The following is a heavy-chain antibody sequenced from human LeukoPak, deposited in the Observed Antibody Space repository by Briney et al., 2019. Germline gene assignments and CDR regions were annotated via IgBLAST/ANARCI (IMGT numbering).Heavy chain of an antibody. D-gene: IGHD3-10*01. J-gene: IGHJ6*02. V-gene: IGHV1-3*01. Sequence: ASVKVSCKASGYTFTSYAMHWVRQAPGQRLEWMGWINAGNGNTKYSQKFQGGVTITRDTSASTAYMELSSLRSEDTAVYYCARDGGGDSLWFGELLHYYYGMDVWGQGTTVTVSS. CDR1: GYTFTSYA. CDR3: ARDGGGDSLWFGELLHYYYGMDV. CDR2: INAGNGNT.